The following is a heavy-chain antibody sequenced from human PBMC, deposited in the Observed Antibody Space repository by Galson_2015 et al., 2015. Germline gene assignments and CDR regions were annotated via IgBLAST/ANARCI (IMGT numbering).Heavy chain of an antibody. J-gene: IGHJ4*02. V-gene: IGHV1-46*04. CDR3: ARELGGTYYFDY. Sequence: SVKVSCKASGYTFTNYFIKWVRQAPGQGLEWVGAINPSGAATFYAQKLQGRVTMTRDTPTSTVYLELSSQGSEDTAVYYCARELGGTYYFDYWGRGTLVTASS. D-gene: IGHD3-10*01. CDR2: INPSGAAT. CDR1: GYTFTNYF.